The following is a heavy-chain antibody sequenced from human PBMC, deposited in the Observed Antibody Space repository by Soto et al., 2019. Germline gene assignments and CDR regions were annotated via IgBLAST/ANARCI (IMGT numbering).Heavy chain of an antibody. D-gene: IGHD3-22*01. CDR1: GFTFSSYA. CDR2: ISYDGSNK. CDR3: ARDERLYYYDSSGLNY. J-gene: IGHJ4*02. V-gene: IGHV3-30-3*01. Sequence: QVQLVESGGGVVQPGRSLRLSCAASGFTFSSYAMHWVRQAPGKGLEWVAVISYDGSNKYYADSVKGRFTISRDNSKNTLYLQMNSLRAEDTAVYYCARDERLYYYDSSGLNYWGQGTLVTVSS.